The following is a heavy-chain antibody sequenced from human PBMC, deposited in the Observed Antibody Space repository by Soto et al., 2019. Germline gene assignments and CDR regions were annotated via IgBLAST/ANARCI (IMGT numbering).Heavy chain of an antibody. CDR1: GGTFSSYT. J-gene: IGHJ4*02. V-gene: IGHV1-69*04. Sequence: SLKVSCNASGGTFSSYTISWVRQAPGQGLEWMGRIIPILGIANYAQKFQGRVTITADKSTSTAYMELSSLRSEDTAVYYCARESAVKRGYSAYDLGYWGQGTLVTVSS. D-gene: IGHD5-12*01. CDR2: IIPILGIA. CDR3: ARESAVKRGYSAYDLGY.